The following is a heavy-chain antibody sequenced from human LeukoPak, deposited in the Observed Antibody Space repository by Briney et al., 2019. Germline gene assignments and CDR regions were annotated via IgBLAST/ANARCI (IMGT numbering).Heavy chain of an antibody. Sequence: ASVKVSCTASGYTFTGYYIHWVRQAPGQGLEWMGWINPNSGGTNYAQKFQGRVTMTRDTSISTAYMELSRLRSDDTAVYYCASRGPAATKLFDYWGQGTLVTVSS. D-gene: IGHD2-2*01. V-gene: IGHV1-2*02. CDR3: ASRGPAATKLFDY. CDR1: GYTFTGYY. J-gene: IGHJ4*02. CDR2: INPNSGGT.